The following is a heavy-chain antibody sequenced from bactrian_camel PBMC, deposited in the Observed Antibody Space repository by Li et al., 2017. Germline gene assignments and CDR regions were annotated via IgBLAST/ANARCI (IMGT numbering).Heavy chain of an antibody. CDR1: GVAANTYS. J-gene: IGHJ6*01. CDR3: AIDCRFWAPGNS. V-gene: IGHV3S63*01. D-gene: IGHD6*01. Sequence: VQLVESGGGLAQAGGSLRLSCTASGVAANTYSLGWFRQAPGKEREGVSCISWDGLRTDYLASVKGRFTISRDNAKSTLYLQLNSLKTEDMAMYYCAIDCRFWAPGNSWGQGTQVTVS. CDR2: ISWDGLRT.